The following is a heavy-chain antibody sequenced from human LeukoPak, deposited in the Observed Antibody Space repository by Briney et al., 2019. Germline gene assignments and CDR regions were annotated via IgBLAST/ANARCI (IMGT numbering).Heavy chain of an antibody. CDR3: AASTYYDILTGYYNDY. V-gene: IGHV1-69*13. CDR1: GGTFSSYA. J-gene: IGHJ4*02. Sequence: SVKVSCKASGGTFSSYAISWVRQAPGQGLEWMGGIIPIFGTANYAQKFQGRVTITADESTSTAYMELSSLRSEDTAVYYCAASTYYDILTGYYNDYWGQGTLVTVSS. CDR2: IIPIFGTA. D-gene: IGHD3-9*01.